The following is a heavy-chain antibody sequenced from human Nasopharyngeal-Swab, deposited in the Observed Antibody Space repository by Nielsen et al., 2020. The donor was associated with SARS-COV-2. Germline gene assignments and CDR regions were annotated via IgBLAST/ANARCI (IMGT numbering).Heavy chain of an antibody. CDR3: ATSPAVEIRNWFDP. J-gene: IGHJ5*02. V-gene: IGHV1-18*01. CDR1: GYTFTSYG. Sequence: ASVKVSCKASGYTFTSYGISWVRQAPGQGLEWMGWISAYNGNTKYAQKLQGRVTMTTDTSTSTAYMELSSLRSEDTAVYYCATSPAVEIRNWFDPWGQGTLVTVSS. D-gene: IGHD4-23*01. CDR2: ISAYNGNT.